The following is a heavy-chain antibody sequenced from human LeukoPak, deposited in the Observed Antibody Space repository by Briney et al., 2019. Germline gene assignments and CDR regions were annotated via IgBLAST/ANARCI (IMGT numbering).Heavy chain of an antibody. J-gene: IGHJ4*02. V-gene: IGHV3-21*01. D-gene: IGHD3-10*01. CDR1: GFTFSSYA. CDR2: ISSSSSYI. Sequence: GGSLRLSCAASGFTFSSYAMSWVRQAPGKGLEWVSSISSSSSYIYYADSVKGRFTISRDNAKNSLYLQMNSLRAEDTAVYYCARYDLVGSGGYNYWGQGTLVTVSS. CDR3: ARYDLVGSGGYNY.